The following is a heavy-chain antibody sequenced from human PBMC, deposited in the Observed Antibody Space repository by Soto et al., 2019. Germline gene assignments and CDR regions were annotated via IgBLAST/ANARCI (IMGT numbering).Heavy chain of an antibody. V-gene: IGHV1-18*01. CDR2: INTNTGNP. Sequence: ASVKVSCKASGYTFNTYGINWVRQAPGQGLEWMGWINTNTGNPNYAQKFQGRVTMTTDTYAGTAYLEMTSLTSDDTAVYYCARKIWFGDCYYFDYWGQGTQVTVSS. CDR1: GYTFNTYG. J-gene: IGHJ4*02. CDR3: ARKIWFGDCYYFDY. D-gene: IGHD2-21*02.